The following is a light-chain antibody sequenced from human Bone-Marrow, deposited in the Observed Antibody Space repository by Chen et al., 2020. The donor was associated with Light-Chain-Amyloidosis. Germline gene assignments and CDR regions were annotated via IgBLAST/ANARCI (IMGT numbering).Light chain of an antibody. CDR1: SGSIATNY. CDR3: QSYQGSSQGV. V-gene: IGLV6-57*01. CDR2: EDD. J-gene: IGLJ3*02. Sequence: NFMLTQPHSVSESPGKTVIISCTRSSGSIATNYVQWYQQRPGSSPTTVIYEDDQRPSGVPDRFSGSIDRSSNSASLAIVGLKPEDEADYDCQSYQGSSQGVFGGGAKLTVL.